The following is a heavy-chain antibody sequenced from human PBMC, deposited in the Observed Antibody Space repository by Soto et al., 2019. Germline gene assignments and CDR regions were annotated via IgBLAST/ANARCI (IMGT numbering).Heavy chain of an antibody. Sequence: QLQLQESGPGLVKASETLSLTCAVSGASISSSSSYWGWIRQPPGKGLEWIGNIYYIGNTYYNPSSKCRVAISIDSSTTRFSLKLNSVTTADTAVYDCGAQAYVAKGYHFETWGQGNLVTVSS. CDR1: GASISSSSSY. CDR3: GAQAYVAKGYHFET. CDR2: IYYIGNT. V-gene: IGHV4-39*02. D-gene: IGHD1-1*01. J-gene: IGHJ4*02.